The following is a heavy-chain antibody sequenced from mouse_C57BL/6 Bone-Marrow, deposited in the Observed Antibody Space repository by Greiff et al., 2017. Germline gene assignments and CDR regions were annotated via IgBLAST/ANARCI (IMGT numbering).Heavy chain of an antibody. V-gene: IGHV1-55*01. J-gene: IGHJ2*01. CDR1: GYTFTSYW. Sequence: QVQLQQPGAELVKPGASVKMSCKASGYTFTSYWITWVKQRPGQGLEWIGDIYPGSGSTNYNEKFKSKATLTVDTSSSTAYMQLSSLTSEDSAVYYCARVTTGVEYYFDYWGGGTTLTVSA. CDR2: IYPGSGST. CDR3: ARVTTGVEYYFDY. D-gene: IGHD1-1*01.